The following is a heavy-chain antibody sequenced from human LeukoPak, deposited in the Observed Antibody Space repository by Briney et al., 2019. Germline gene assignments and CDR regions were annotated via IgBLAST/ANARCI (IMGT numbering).Heavy chain of an antibody. CDR3: AGTWMTTVTTFDY. Sequence: PGRSLRLSCAASGFTFSSYAMHWVRQAPGKGLEWVAVISYDGSNKYYADSVKGRFTISRDNSKNTLYLQMNSLRAEDTAVYYCAGTWMTTVTTFDYWGQGTLVTVSS. J-gene: IGHJ4*02. CDR1: GFTFSSYA. D-gene: IGHD4-17*01. V-gene: IGHV3-30*04. CDR2: ISYDGSNK.